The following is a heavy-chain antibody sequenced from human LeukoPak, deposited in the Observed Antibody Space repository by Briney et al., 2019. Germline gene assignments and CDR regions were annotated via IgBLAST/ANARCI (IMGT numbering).Heavy chain of an antibody. J-gene: IGHJ4*02. D-gene: IGHD3-3*01. Sequence: PGGSLRLSCAASGFTLSSYEMNWVRQAPGKELEWVSYISSSGNTIYYADSVKGRFTISRDNAKNSLYLQMNSLRAEDTAVYYCARAIFTSDFWSAYYDCWGQGTLVTVSS. CDR3: ARAIFTSDFWSAYYDC. V-gene: IGHV3-48*03. CDR2: ISSSGNTI. CDR1: GFTLSSYE.